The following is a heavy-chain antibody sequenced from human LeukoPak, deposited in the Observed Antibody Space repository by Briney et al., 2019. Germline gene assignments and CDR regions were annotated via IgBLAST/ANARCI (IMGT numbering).Heavy chain of an antibody. D-gene: IGHD3-22*01. Sequence: GGSLRLSCAASGFTFSNFWMHWVRQAPGKGLEWVSYISSSSSTIYYADSVKGRFTIPRDNAKNSLYLQMNSLRAEDTAVYYCARGSSGYSNSPWGQGTLVTVSS. J-gene: IGHJ5*02. CDR1: GFTFSNFW. CDR3: ARGSSGYSNSP. V-gene: IGHV3-48*01. CDR2: ISSSSSTI.